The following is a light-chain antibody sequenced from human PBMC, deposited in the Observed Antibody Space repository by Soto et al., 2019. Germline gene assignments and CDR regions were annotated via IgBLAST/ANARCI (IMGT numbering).Light chain of an antibody. CDR3: CSYTSSTNYV. CDR1: SSDISIYNY. CDR2: EVS. J-gene: IGLJ1*01. Sequence: QSVLTQPASVSGSPGQSITISCTGASSDISIYNYVSWYQQHPGKAPKLIIYEVSNRPSGISNRFSGAKSGNTASLTISGLQVEEEADYYCCSYTSSTNYVFGAGTKATVL. V-gene: IGLV2-14*01.